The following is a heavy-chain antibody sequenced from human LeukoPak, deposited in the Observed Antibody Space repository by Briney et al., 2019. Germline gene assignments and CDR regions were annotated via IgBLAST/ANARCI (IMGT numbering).Heavy chain of an antibody. J-gene: IGHJ3*02. CDR2: IVVGSGNT. D-gene: IGHD3-3*01. Sequence: SVKVSCKASGFTFTSSAMQWVRQARGQRLEWIGWIVVGSGNTNYAQKFQERVTITRDMSTSTAYMALSSLRSEDTAVYYCAADQSYDFWSGYPQGEAFDIWGQGTMVTVSS. CDR3: AADQSYDFWSGYPQGEAFDI. V-gene: IGHV1-58*02. CDR1: GFTFTSSA.